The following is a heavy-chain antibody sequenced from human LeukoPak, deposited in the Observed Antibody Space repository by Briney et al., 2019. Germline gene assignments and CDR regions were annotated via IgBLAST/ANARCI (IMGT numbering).Heavy chain of an antibody. D-gene: IGHD2-2*01. Sequence: PEGSLRLSCTASGFTISGYWMHWVRQAPGKGLVWVSRINSDGSRTNYADSVKGRFAISRDNAKNTLFLQINSLRTEDTAVYHCARDLGSCTSTDCLNIWFDPWGQGTLVTVSS. CDR2: INSDGSRT. V-gene: IGHV3-74*01. CDR1: GFTISGYW. CDR3: ARDLGSCTSTDCLNIWFDP. J-gene: IGHJ5*02.